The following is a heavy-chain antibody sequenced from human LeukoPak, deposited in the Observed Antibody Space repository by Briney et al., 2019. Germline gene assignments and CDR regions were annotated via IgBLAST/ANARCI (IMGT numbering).Heavy chain of an antibody. CDR3: ATQIAAQNYFDY. CDR2: IYHSGST. CDR1: GYSISSGYY. J-gene: IGHJ4*02. D-gene: IGHD6-13*01. V-gene: IGHV4-38-2*01. Sequence: SKTLSLTCAVSGYSISSGYYWGWIRQPPGKGLEWIGSIYHSGSTYYNPSLKSRVTISVDTSKNQFSLKLSSVTAADTAVYYCATQIAAQNYFDYWGQGTLVTVSS.